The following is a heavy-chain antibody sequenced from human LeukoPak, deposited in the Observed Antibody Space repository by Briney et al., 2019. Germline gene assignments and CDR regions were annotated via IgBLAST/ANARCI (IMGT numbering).Heavy chain of an antibody. CDR3: AKVMGYGSSYTFDY. Sequence: GGSLRLSCAASGFTFSSYGMHWVRQAPGKGLEWVAFIRYDGSNKYYADSVKGRFTISRDNSKNTLYLQMNSLRAEDTAVYYCAKVMGYGSSYTFDYWGQGTLVTVSS. CDR2: IRYDGSNK. CDR1: GFTFSSYG. J-gene: IGHJ4*02. V-gene: IGHV3-30*02. D-gene: IGHD3-10*01.